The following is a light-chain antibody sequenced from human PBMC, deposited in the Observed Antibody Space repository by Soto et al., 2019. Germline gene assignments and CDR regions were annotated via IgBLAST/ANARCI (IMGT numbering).Light chain of an antibody. CDR3: QQYGTSPRLFT. J-gene: IGKJ3*01. CDR1: QSVSSSS. CDR2: GAS. V-gene: IGKV3-20*01. Sequence: EIVLTQSPGTLSLSPGERATLSCRASQSVSSSSLAWYQQKPGQAPRLLIYGASSRATGIPDRFSGSGSGTDFTLTISRLEPEDSALYYCQQYGTSPRLFTFGTGTKVDIK.